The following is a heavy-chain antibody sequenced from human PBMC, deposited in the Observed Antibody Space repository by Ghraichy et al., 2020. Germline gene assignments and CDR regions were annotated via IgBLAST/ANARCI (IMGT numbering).Heavy chain of an antibody. D-gene: IGHD1-26*01. V-gene: IGHV3-66*01. CDR2: INNGVST. CDR1: GFTVSSNY. Sequence: GGSLRLSWAASGFTVSSNYLSWVRQAPGKGLEWVALINNGVSTFYADSVKGRFTISRDNSKNTLYLQMNSLRAEDTAVYYCARTPIVGATGAWGQGTMVTVSS. CDR3: ARTPIVGATGA. J-gene: IGHJ3*01.